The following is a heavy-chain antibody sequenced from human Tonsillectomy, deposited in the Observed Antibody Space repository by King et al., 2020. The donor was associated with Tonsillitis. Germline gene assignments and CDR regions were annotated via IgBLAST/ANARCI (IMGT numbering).Heavy chain of an antibody. CDR3: ARDRGDVLLWFGELGWFDP. V-gene: IGHV4-31*03. D-gene: IGHD3-10*01. Sequence: VQLQESGPGLVKPSQTLSLTCTVSGGSISSGGYYWSWIRQHPGKGLEWIGYIYYSGSTYYNPSLKSRVTISVDTSKNQFSLKLSSVTAADTAVYYCARDRGDVLLWFGELGWFDPWGQGTLVTVSS. CDR2: IYYSGST. J-gene: IGHJ5*02. CDR1: GGSISSGGYY.